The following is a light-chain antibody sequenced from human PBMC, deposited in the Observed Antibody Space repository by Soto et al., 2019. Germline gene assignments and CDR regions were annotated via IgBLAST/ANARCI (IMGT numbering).Light chain of an antibody. V-gene: IGLV1-40*02. CDR3: LSFDTSLRGWV. CDR2: VNN. J-gene: IGLJ3*02. Sequence: QSVVTQPPSLSGAPGQRVTISCTGSSSNIGAGYGVHWYQQVPGTVPKLLIYVNNNRPSGVPDRFSGSKSGTSAFLAITGLQAEDEADYYCLSFDTSLRGWVFGGGTKVTVL. CDR1: SSNIGAGYG.